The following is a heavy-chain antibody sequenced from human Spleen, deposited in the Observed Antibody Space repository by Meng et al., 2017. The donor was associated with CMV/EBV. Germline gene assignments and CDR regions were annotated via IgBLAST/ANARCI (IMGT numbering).Heavy chain of an antibody. CDR1: GYIFTKYG. Sequence: ASVKVSCKASGYIFTKYGVNWMRQAPGQGPEWMGWMSAYNGDTMYAPKVLGRVTMTTDTSTSTAYMELRGLRSDDTAVYYCARDAGTIAVSGSGDYWGQGTLVTVSS. D-gene: IGHD6-19*01. V-gene: IGHV1-18*01. CDR3: ARDAGTIAVSGSGDY. J-gene: IGHJ4*02. CDR2: MSAYNGDT.